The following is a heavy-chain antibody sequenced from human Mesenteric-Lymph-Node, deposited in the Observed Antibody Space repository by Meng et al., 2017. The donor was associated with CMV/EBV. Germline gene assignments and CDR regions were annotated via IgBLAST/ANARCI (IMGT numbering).Heavy chain of an antibody. V-gene: IGHV1-46*01. D-gene: IGHD3-3*01. CDR1: GYTFTSHY. Sequence: ASVKVSCKASGYTFTSHYMHWVRQAPGQGLEWMGIINPSGGSTSYAQKFQGRVTMTRDTSTSTVYMELSSLRSEDTAVYYCARGLYYDFWSGYYAGMDVWGQGTTVTVSS. J-gene: IGHJ6*02. CDR3: ARGLYYDFWSGYYAGMDV. CDR2: INPSGGST.